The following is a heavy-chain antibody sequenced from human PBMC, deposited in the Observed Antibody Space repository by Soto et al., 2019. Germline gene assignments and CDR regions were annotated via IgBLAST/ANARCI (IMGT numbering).Heavy chain of an antibody. V-gene: IGHV3-30-3*01. Sequence: QVQLVESGGGVVQPGRSLRLSCAASGFTFSSYAMHWVRQAPGKGLEWVAVISYDGSNKYYADSVKGRFTISRDNSKNTLYLQMNSLRAEETAVYYCARDPQAQQLVPKSEFDYWGQGTLVTVSS. D-gene: IGHD6-6*01. J-gene: IGHJ4*02. CDR2: ISYDGSNK. CDR1: GFTFSSYA. CDR3: ARDPQAQQLVPKSEFDY.